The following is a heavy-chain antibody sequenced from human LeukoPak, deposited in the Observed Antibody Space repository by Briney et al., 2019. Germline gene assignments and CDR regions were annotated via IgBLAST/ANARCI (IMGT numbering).Heavy chain of an antibody. J-gene: IGHJ4*02. CDR3: AVGGYYYRY. CDR1: GGSIVSDSYY. V-gene: IGHV4-61*02. CDR2: IYTSGST. D-gene: IGHD3-10*01. Sequence: PSQTLSLTYTVSGGSIVSDSYYWSWLRQPAGKGLEWIGRIYTSGSTNYNPSLKSRVTISVDTSNNQFSLKLSSVTAADTAVYYCAVGGYYYRYWGQGTLVTVSS.